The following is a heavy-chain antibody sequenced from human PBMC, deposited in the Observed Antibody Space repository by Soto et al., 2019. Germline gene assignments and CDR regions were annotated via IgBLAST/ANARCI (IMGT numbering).Heavy chain of an antibody. D-gene: IGHD3-10*01. CDR1: GFTFSSYA. CDR2: ISGSGGST. Sequence: GGSLRLSCAASGFTFSSYAMSWVRQAPGKGLEWVSAISGSGGSTYYADSVKGRFTISRDNSKNTLYLQMNSLRAEDTAVYYCAKGGLIWFGELRHEYYFDYWGQGTLVTVSS. CDR3: AKGGLIWFGELRHEYYFDY. V-gene: IGHV3-23*01. J-gene: IGHJ4*02.